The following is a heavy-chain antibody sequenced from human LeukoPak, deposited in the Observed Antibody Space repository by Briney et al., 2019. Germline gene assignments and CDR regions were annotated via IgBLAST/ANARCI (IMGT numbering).Heavy chain of an antibody. CDR3: ARHYTDYERSRFWFDP. CDR1: GGSFSGYY. D-gene: IGHD2-2*02. J-gene: IGHJ5*02. Sequence: SETLSLTCAVYGGSFSGYYWSWIRQPPGKGLEWIGEINHSGSTNYNPSLKSRVTISVDTSKNQFSLKLSSVTAADTAVYYCARHYTDYERSRFWFDPWGQGTLVTVSS. V-gene: IGHV4-34*01. CDR2: INHSGST.